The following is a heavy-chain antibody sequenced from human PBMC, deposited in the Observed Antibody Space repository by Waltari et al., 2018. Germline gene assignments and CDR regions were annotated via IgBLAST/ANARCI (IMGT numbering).Heavy chain of an antibody. Sequence: QVQLQQWGAGLLKPSETLSLTCDVYGDSFSSYYWTWIRQPPGKGLEWIGEINHSGSTNYNPSLNSRVTISIDTSKKQFYLKMNSVTAADTGLFYCARGYHGYSSSCAGRRNFYYMDVWGKGTTVTISS. D-gene: IGHD6-19*01. J-gene: IGHJ6*03. CDR1: GDSFSSYY. V-gene: IGHV4-34*01. CDR3: ARGYHGYSSSCAGRRNFYYMDV. CDR2: INHSGST.